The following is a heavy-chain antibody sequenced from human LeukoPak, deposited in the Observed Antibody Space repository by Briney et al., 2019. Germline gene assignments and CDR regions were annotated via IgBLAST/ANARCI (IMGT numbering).Heavy chain of an antibody. CDR1: GFIFNDYG. CDR3: AKDWAYVSIAAAGVYFDY. D-gene: IGHD6-13*01. J-gene: IGHJ4*02. CDR2: INWNGGST. Sequence: PGGSLRLSCAASGFIFNDYGMSWVRQAPGKGLEWVCGINWNGGSTGYADSVKGRFTISRDNAKNSLYLQMNSLRAEDTALYYCAKDWAYVSIAAAGVYFDYWGQGTLVTVSS. V-gene: IGHV3-20*04.